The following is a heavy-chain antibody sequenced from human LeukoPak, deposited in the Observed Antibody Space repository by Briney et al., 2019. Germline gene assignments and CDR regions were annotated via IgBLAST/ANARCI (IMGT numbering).Heavy chain of an antibody. CDR1: GFTFSSYA. CDR3: ARDVYFSGSYYYWGPFDY. Sequence: GGSLRLSCAASGFTFSSYAMSWVRQAPGKGLEWVAVISNDGSNKYYADSVKGRFTISRDGFKDTVYLQVNSLRAEETAVYYCARDVYFSGSYYYWGPFDYWGQGTLVTVSS. V-gene: IGHV3-30*03. CDR2: ISNDGSNK. D-gene: IGHD3-10*01. J-gene: IGHJ4*02.